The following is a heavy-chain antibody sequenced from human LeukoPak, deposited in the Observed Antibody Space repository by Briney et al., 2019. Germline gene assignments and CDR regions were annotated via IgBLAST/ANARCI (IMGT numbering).Heavy chain of an antibody. D-gene: IGHD3-10*01. CDR1: GGSFSGYY. V-gene: IGHV4-34*01. J-gene: IGHJ4*02. Sequence: SETLSLTCAVYGGSFSGYYCGWIRQPPGKGLEWIGEINHSGSTNNNPTLKSRVTMSVDTSKNQFSLNLTSVTAADTAVYYCARGYAKVAAVRGSIISGATYFDSWGQGTLVTVSS. CDR2: INHSGST. CDR3: ARGYAKVAAVRGSIISGATYFDS.